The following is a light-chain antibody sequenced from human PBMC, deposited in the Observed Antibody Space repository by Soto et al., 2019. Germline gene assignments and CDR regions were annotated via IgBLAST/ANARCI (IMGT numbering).Light chain of an antibody. CDR1: SSNIGAGHD. CDR2: GNG. J-gene: IGLJ1*01. Sequence: QSALTQPPSVSGAPGQRGTISCTGSSSNIGAGHDVHWYQQLPGTAPKLLIYGNGNRPSGVPDRFSGSKSGTSASLAIAGLQADDEADYYCQSYDSSLSGSEVFGAGTKVTVL. CDR3: QSYDSSLSGSEV. V-gene: IGLV1-40*01.